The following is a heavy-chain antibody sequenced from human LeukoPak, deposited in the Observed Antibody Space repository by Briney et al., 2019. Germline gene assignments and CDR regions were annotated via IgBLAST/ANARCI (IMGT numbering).Heavy chain of an antibody. CDR3: ANRDIVMVITTGSAAQY. V-gene: IGHV3-21*04. D-gene: IGHD3-22*01. Sequence: PGGSLRLSCAASGFTFSDYSMNWVRQAPGKGLEWVSSVSSSSSYIHYADSVRGRFTISRDNAKSSLYLQMNSLRAEDTAVYYCANRDIVMVITTGSAAQYWGQGTLVTVSS. J-gene: IGHJ4*02. CDR1: GFTFSDYS. CDR2: VSSSSSYI.